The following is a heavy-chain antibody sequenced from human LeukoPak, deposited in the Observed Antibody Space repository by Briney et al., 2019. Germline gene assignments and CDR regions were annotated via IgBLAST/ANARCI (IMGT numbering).Heavy chain of an antibody. CDR1: GFTLRSYS. J-gene: IGHJ4*02. CDR3: ARGQSREISSIAAN. V-gene: IGHV3-48*02. Sequence: GGSPRLSCAASGFTLRSYSMKRVRQAPGKGPEWVSYISSSSSTIYYADSVKGRFTISRDNAKNSLYLQMNSLRDEDTAVYYCARGQSREISSIAANWGQGTLVTVSS. D-gene: IGHD6-6*01. CDR2: ISSSSSTI.